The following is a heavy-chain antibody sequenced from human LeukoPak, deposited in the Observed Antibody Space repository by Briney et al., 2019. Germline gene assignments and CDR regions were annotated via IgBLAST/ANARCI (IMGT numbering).Heavy chain of an antibody. D-gene: IGHD3-10*01. CDR3: AKDRSMVRGALFDY. V-gene: IGHV3-23*01. CDR2: ISGSGGST. J-gene: IGHJ4*02. CDR1: GFTFSSYA. Sequence: GGSLRLSCAASGFTFSSYAMSWVRQAPGKGMEWVSAISGSGGSTYYADSVKGRFTISRDNSKNTLYLQMNSLRAEDTAVYYCAKDRSMVRGALFDYWGQGTLVTVSS.